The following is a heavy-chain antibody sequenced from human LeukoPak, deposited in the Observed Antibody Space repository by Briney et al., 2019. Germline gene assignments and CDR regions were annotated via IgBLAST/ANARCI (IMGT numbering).Heavy chain of an antibody. J-gene: IGHJ4*02. CDR2: IIPILGIA. CDR1: GGTFSSYA. D-gene: IGHD5-24*01. Sequence: ASVKVSCKASGGTFSSYAISWVRQAPGQGLEWMGRIIPILGIANYAQKFQGRVTITADKSTSTAYMELSSLRSEDTAVYYCARGMAVMNRDVDDYWGQGTLVTVSS. V-gene: IGHV1-69*04. CDR3: ARGMAVMNRDVDDY.